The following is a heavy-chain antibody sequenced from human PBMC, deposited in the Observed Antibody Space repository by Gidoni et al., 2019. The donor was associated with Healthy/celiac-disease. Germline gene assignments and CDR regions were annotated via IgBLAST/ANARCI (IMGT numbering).Heavy chain of an antibody. Sequence: HMQLVQSGPEVKKPGTSVKVSCKASGFTFTSSAVQWVRQARGQRLEWIGWIVVGSGNTNYAQKFQERVTITRDMSTSTAYMELSSLRSEDTAVYYCAAERGAATVTKPDYWGQGTLVTVSS. CDR1: GFTFTSSA. J-gene: IGHJ4*02. CDR2: IVVGSGNT. D-gene: IGHD4-17*01. CDR3: AAERGAATVTKPDY. V-gene: IGHV1-58*01.